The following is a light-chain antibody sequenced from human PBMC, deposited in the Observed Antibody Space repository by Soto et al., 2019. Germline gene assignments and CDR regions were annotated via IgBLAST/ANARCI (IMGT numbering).Light chain of an antibody. V-gene: IGKV1-6*01. CDR3: LQDNSYPRT. CDR2: GAS. CDR1: QGIRTE. Sequence: AIQMTQSPSSLYASVGDRVTITCRASQGIRTELGWYQQKPGKAPRLLIYGASTLQGGVPSRFSGSGSGTDFTLTISSLQPEDFATYYCLQDNSYPRTFGQGTKVDI. J-gene: IGKJ1*01.